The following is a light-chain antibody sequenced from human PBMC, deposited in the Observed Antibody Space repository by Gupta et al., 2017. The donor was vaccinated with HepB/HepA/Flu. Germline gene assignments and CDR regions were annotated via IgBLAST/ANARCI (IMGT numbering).Light chain of an antibody. CDR1: HSVSSSY. CDR2: GAS. CDR3: QQDDSSPFT. J-gene: IGKJ3*01. V-gene: IGKV3-20*01. Sequence: IVLTPSPGTLSLSLGERATLSCSVSHSVSSSYLAWYQQKAGGAPRLLIYGASSRATGIPERFSGSGSGTDFTLTISRLQAEDFAVYYCQQDDSSPFTFGQGTKVDIK.